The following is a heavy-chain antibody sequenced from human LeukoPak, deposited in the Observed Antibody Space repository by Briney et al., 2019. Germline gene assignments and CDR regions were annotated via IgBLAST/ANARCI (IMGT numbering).Heavy chain of an antibody. CDR2: INSDGSST. D-gene: IGHD3-3*01. J-gene: IGHJ6*02. CDR1: GFTFSSYW. Sequence: GGSLRLSCAASGFTFSSYWMHWVRQAPGKGLVWVSRINSDGSSTSYADSVKGRFTISRDNARNTLYLQMNSLRAEDTAVYYCARDGTYYDFWSGEYGMDVWGQGTTVTVSS. V-gene: IGHV3-74*01. CDR3: ARDGTYYDFWSGEYGMDV.